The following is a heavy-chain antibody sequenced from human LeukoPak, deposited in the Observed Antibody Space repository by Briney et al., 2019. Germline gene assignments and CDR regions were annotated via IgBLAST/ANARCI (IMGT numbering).Heavy chain of an antibody. J-gene: IGHJ4*02. V-gene: IGHV3-66*01. CDR1: GFTVSSNY. CDR2: IYSGGST. D-gene: IGHD3-10*01. Sequence: GGSLRLSCAASGFTVSSNYMSWVRQAPGKGLEWVSVIYSGGSTYYADSVKGRFTISRDDSKNTLYLQMNSLRAEDTAVYYCTRVRNMVRGVIITAYYLDYWGQGTLVTVAS. CDR3: TRVRNMVRGVIITAYYLDY.